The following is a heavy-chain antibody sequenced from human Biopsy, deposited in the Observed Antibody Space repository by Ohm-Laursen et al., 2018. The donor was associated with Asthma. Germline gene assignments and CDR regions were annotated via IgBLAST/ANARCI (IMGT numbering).Heavy chain of an antibody. CDR1: GFAVSRDH. CDR3: AKELSPGWELRRGPDS. V-gene: IGHV3-53*01. D-gene: IGHD1-26*01. J-gene: IGHJ4*02. CDR2: IYSGGTS. Sequence: SLRLSCSASGFAVSRDHMFWVRQAPGKGLEWVSVIYSGGTSHTADSVRGRFTISRDYSKNTLYLQMHSLRAEDTAVYYCAKELSPGWELRRGPDSWGQGTLVTVSS.